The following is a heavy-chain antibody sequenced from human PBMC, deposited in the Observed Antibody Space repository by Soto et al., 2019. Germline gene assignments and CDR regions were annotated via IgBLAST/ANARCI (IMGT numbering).Heavy chain of an antibody. J-gene: IGHJ6*02. Sequence: ASVKVSCKASGYTFTSYAMHWVRQAPGQRLEWMGWINAGNGNTKYSQKFQGRVTITRDTSASTAYMELSSLRSEDTAVYYCARLSIYDSTYQVPYYYYGMDVWGQGTTVTVS. CDR3: ARLSIYDSTYQVPYYYYGMDV. D-gene: IGHD3-22*01. CDR2: INAGNGNT. V-gene: IGHV1-3*01. CDR1: GYTFTSYA.